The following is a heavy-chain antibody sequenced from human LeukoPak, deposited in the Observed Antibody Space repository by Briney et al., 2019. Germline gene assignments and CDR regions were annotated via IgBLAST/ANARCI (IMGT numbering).Heavy chain of an antibody. V-gene: IGHV3-7*01. CDR1: GFTFSSYW. CDR2: IKQDGSEK. Sequence: GGSLRLSCAASGFTFSSYWMSWVRQAPGKGLEWVANIKQDGSEKYYVDSVKGRFTISRDNAKNSLYLQMNSLRAEDTAVYYCASLGYCSGGSCYAPXDYWXXXTLXTVSX. CDR3: ASLGYCSGGSCYAPXDY. D-gene: IGHD2-15*01. J-gene: IGHJ4*02.